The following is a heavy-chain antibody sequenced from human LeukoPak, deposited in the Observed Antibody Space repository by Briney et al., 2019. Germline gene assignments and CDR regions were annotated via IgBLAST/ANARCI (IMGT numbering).Heavy chain of an antibody. J-gene: IGHJ4*02. CDR2: IIPPFGTT. V-gene: IGHV1-69*13. CDR3: TREGYYYGSGI. CDR1: GVTLSSYA. D-gene: IGHD3-10*01. Sequence: SVKVSCKASGVTLSSYAMSWVRQAPGQGLEWMGGIIPPFGTTNYAQKLQGRITITADETTSAVYMELSSLRSEDTAVYYCTREGYYYGSGIWGQGTLVTVSS.